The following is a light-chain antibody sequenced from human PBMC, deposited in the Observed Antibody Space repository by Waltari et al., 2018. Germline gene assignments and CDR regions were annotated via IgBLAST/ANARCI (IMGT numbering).Light chain of an antibody. CDR3: QHYNSYSLLT. CDR2: KAS. Sequence: DIQMTQSPSTLSASVGDRVNITCRASQSISNWLAWYQQKPGKAPKLLIYKASTLESGVPSRFSCSGSGTEFTLTISSLHPDDFATYYCQHYNSYSLLTFGGGTKVEIK. J-gene: IGKJ4*01. CDR1: QSISNW. V-gene: IGKV1-5*03.